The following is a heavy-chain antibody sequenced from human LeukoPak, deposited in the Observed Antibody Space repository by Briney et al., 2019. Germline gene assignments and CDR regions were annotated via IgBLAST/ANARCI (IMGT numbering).Heavy chain of an antibody. J-gene: IGHJ4*02. D-gene: IGHD3-22*01. CDR2: ISAYNGNT. V-gene: IGHV1-18*01. Sequence: ASVKVSCKASGYTFTSYGISWVRQAPGQGLEWMGWISAYNGNTSYAQKLQGRVTMTTDTSTSTAYMELRSLRSDDTAVYYCARDPTYYDSSGQYFDYWGQGTLVTVSS. CDR1: GYTFTSYG. CDR3: ARDPTYYDSSGQYFDY.